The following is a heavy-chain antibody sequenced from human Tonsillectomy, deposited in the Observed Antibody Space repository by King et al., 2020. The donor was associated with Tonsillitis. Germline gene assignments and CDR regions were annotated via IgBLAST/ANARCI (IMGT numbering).Heavy chain of an antibody. CDR3: ARGEAIAAAGPVGL. J-gene: IGHJ2*01. V-gene: IGHV4-34*01. CDR1: GASFSGYY. D-gene: IGHD6-13*01. CDR2: INHSGST. Sequence: VQLQQWGAGLLKPSETLSLTCAVYGASFSGYYWSWIRQPPGKGLEWSGEINHSGSTNYNPSLKSRVTISVDTSKNQFSLKLSSVTAADTALYYCARGEAIAAAGPVGLWGRGTLVIVSS.